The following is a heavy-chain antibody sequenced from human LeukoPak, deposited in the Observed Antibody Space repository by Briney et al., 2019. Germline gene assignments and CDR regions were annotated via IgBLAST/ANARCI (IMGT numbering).Heavy chain of an antibody. CDR3: ARDRSSGWSPFDY. J-gene: IGHJ4*02. Sequence: ASVKVSCKTSGYTFTGYYMHWVRQAPGQGLEWMGIINPSGGSASYAQKFKGSVTMTRDTSTSTVYMEMSSLRSEDTAVYYCARDRSSGWSPFDYWGQGTLVTVSS. CDR1: GYTFTGYY. CDR2: INPSGGSA. D-gene: IGHD6-19*01. V-gene: IGHV1-46*01.